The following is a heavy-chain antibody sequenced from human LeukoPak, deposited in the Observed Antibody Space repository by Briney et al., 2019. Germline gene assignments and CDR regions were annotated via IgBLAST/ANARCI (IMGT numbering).Heavy chain of an antibody. CDR3: ARENDDSSGYYTGNYFDY. Sequence: SETLSLTCTVSGGSISSGGYYWSWIRQHPGKGLEWIGYIYYSGSTYYNPSLKSRVTISVDTSKNQFSLKLSSVTAADTAVHYCARENDDSSGYYTGNYFDYWGQGTLVTVSS. CDR2: IYYSGST. CDR1: GGSISSGGYY. V-gene: IGHV4-31*03. D-gene: IGHD3-22*01. J-gene: IGHJ4*02.